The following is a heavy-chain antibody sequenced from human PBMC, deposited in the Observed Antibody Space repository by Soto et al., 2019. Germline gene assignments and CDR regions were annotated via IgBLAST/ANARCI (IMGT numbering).Heavy chain of an antibody. CDR1: GYSFTSYW. CDR3: ARDTDSSGWYNWFDP. J-gene: IGHJ5*02. Sequence: GESLKISCKGSGYSFTSYWIGWVRQMPGKGLEWMGIIYPGDSDTRYSPSFQGQVTISADKSISTAYLQWSSLKASDTAMYYCARDTDSSGWYNWFDPWGQGTLVTVSS. D-gene: IGHD6-19*01. CDR2: IYPGDSDT. V-gene: IGHV5-51*01.